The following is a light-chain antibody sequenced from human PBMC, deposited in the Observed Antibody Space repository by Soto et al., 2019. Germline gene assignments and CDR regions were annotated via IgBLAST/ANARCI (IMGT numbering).Light chain of an antibody. J-gene: IGKJ2*01. CDR3: QQYHDWPPDT. V-gene: IGKV3-15*01. CDR1: RSLGSN. CDR2: DAS. Sequence: KAMSHSPATLYVSPGGRATLSCRASRSLGSNLAWYQQKPGQSHRLLIYDASTRATGVPARFSGSGSGTEFTLTISSLQSEDFAIDYCQQYHDWPPDTFGQGTKVEIK.